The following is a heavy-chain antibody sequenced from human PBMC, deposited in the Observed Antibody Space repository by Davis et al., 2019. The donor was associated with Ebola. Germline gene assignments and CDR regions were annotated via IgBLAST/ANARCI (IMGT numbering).Heavy chain of an antibody. CDR1: VITFSSYA. Sequence: GGSLRLSCTDSVITFSSYAMTWVRQAPGKGLEWVSAISGSGGSTYYADSVKGRFTISRDNSKNTLYLQMNSLRAEDTAVYYCARAYDGYSYGGTDYWGQGTLVTVSS. CDR3: ARAYDGYSYGGTDY. CDR2: ISGSGGST. J-gene: IGHJ4*02. V-gene: IGHV3-23*01. D-gene: IGHD5-18*01.